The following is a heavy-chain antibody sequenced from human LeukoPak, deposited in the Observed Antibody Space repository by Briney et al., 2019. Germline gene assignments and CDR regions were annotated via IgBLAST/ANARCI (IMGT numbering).Heavy chain of an antibody. D-gene: IGHD3-10*01. Sequence: SETLSLTCAVYGGSFSGYYWSWIRQPPGKGLEWIGEINHSGSTNYNPSLKSRVTISVDTSKNQFSLKLSSVTAADTAVYYCARHNPHGITMVRGVRNWFDPWGQGTLVTVSS. CDR1: GGSFSGYY. CDR2: INHSGST. CDR3: ARHNPHGITMVRGVRNWFDP. J-gene: IGHJ5*02. V-gene: IGHV4-34*01.